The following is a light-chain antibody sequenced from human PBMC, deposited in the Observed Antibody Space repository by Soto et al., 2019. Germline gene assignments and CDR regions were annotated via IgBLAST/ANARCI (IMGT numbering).Light chain of an antibody. CDR1: QSVSPY. CDR2: DTS. CDR3: KQRQSWPWT. Sequence: EIVLTQSPATLSLSPGERATLSCMASQSVSPYLAWYQQRPGQAPRLLIYDTSNRATGIPARFSGSGSGTDFTLTISGLEPEDFAVYYCKQRQSWPWTFGQGTKVEIK. V-gene: IGKV3-11*01. J-gene: IGKJ1*01.